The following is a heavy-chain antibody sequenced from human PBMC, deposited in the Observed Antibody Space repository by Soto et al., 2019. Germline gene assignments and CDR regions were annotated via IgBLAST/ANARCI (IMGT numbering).Heavy chain of an antibody. CDR2: IFYSWST. CDR1: GGSISSLY. Sequence: QVQLQESGPGLVKPSETLSLTCTVSGGSISSLYWNWIRQPPGKGLEWIGSIFYSWSTTYNPSLKSRVTISVDTSKTHFSLKLTSVTAADTAAYYCARGREYSGYGNAFDIWGQGTMVTVSS. D-gene: IGHD5-12*01. V-gene: IGHV4-59*01. CDR3: ARGREYSGYGNAFDI. J-gene: IGHJ3*02.